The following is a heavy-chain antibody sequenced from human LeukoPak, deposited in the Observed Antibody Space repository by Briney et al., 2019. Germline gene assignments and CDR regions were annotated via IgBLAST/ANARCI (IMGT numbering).Heavy chain of an antibody. Sequence: SQTLSLTCTVSGGSISSGGYYWSWLRQPAGEGLEWIGRIHTSGNTNYNASHKSRITILIDTSKNQFSLELSSVTAADTAVYFCATLKDSTGTSIDSWGQGILVTVSS. V-gene: IGHV4-61*02. J-gene: IGHJ4*02. CDR2: IHTSGNT. CDR1: GGSISSGGYY. D-gene: IGHD3-22*01. CDR3: ATLKDSTGTSIDS.